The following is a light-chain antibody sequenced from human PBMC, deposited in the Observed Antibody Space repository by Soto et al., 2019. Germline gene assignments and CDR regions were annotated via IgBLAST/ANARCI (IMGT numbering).Light chain of an antibody. V-gene: IGKV1-39*01. CDR2: APS. CDR3: QQSYSTPPLYT. J-gene: IGKJ2*01. CDR1: QSISSY. Sequence: DSQMTQSPSSLSASVGDRVTITCRASQSISSYLNWYQQKPGKAPKLLIYAPSSLQSGVPSRFSRSGSGPDFTLTISSLHPEDFATYYCQQSYSTPPLYTFGQGTKLEIK.